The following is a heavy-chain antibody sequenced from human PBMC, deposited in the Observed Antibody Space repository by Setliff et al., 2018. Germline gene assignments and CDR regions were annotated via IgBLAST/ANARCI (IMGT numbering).Heavy chain of an antibody. Sequence: ASVKVSCKASGYTFSTYGLHWVRQAPGQGPEWMGMIITNTGKTSYAQKFQGRVTMTTDTSTSTAYMELRSLRSDDTAVYYCARYITGTTPADYWGQGTLVTVSS. D-gene: IGHD1-7*01. CDR3: ARYITGTTPADY. V-gene: IGHV1-18*01. CDR2: IITNTGKT. CDR1: GYTFSTYG. J-gene: IGHJ4*02.